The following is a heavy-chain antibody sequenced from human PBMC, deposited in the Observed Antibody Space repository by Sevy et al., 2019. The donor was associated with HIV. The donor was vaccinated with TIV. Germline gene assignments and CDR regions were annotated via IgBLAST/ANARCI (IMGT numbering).Heavy chain of an antibody. V-gene: IGHV4-34*01. Sequence: SETLSLTCAVYGGSLSGYYWSWIRQPPGKGLEWIGEINHSGSTNYNPSLKSRVTISVDTSKNQFSLKLSSVTAADTAVYYCARHCTGTSCSHAFDIWGQGTMVTV. CDR1: GGSLSGYY. J-gene: IGHJ3*02. CDR2: INHSGST. CDR3: ARHCTGTSCSHAFDI. D-gene: IGHD2-2*01.